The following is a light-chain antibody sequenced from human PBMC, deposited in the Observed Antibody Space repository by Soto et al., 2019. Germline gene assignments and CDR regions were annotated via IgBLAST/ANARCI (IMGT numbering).Light chain of an antibody. CDR3: SSYTTSSTSSV. CDR2: EVN. CDR1: SSDVGGYYY. J-gene: IGLJ1*01. V-gene: IGLV2-14*01. Sequence: QSVLTQPASVSGSPGQSITISCTGTSSDVGGYYYVSWYQQHPDKAPKLMIYEVNNRPSGVSDRFSGSKSGSTASLTISGLQPDDEADYYCSSYTTSSTSSVFGTGTKVTVL.